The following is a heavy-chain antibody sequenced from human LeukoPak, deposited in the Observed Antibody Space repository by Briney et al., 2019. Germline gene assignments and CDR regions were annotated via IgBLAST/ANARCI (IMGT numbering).Heavy chain of an antibody. J-gene: IGHJ4*02. Sequence: GGSLRLSCAASGFTFSRYAMNWVRQAPGKGLQWVSYINTDSSDIHYADSVKGRFTISRDNARNTLYLRLSSLRAEDSAVYYCARDTFQPGLIDSWGQGTLVTVSS. CDR1: GFTFSRYA. CDR3: ARDTFQPGLIDS. V-gene: IGHV3-21*05. D-gene: IGHD2-2*01. CDR2: INTDSSDI.